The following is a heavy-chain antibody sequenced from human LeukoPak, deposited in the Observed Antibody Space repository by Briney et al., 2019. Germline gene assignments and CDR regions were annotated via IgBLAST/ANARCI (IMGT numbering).Heavy chain of an antibody. CDR2: IYTSGST. CDR1: GGSISSSSYY. D-gene: IGHD3-3*01. CDR3: ARTYYDFWSGYIHYFDY. V-gene: IGHV4-61*05. J-gene: IGHJ4*02. Sequence: SETLSLTCTVSGGSISSSSYYWGWIRQPPGKGLEWIGRIYTSGSTNYNPSLKSRVTMSVDTSKNQFSLKLSSVTAADTAVYYCARTYYDFWSGYIHYFDYWGQGTLVTVSS.